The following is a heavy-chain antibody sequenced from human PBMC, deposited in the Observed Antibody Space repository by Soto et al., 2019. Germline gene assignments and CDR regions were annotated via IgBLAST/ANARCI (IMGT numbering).Heavy chain of an antibody. J-gene: IGHJ5*02. V-gene: IGHV3-11*01. CDR2: ISSSGSTI. Sequence: GGSLRLSCAASGFTFSDYYMSWIRQAPGKGLEWVSYISSSGSTIYYADSVKGRFTISRDNAKNSLYLQMNSLRAEETAVYYCARDSLLRYFDSMKVGWFDPWGQGTLVTVSS. D-gene: IGHD3-9*01. CDR1: GFTFSDYY. CDR3: ARDSLLRYFDSMKVGWFDP.